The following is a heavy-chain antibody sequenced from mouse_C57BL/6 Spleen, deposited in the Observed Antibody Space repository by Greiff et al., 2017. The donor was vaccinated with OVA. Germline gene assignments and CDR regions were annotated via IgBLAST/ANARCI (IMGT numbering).Heavy chain of an antibody. CDR1: GYTFTSYT. V-gene: IGHV1-4*01. Sequence: QVQLQQSGAELARPGASVKMSCKASGYTFTSYTMHWVKQRPGQGLEWIGYINPSSGYTKYNQKFKDKATLTADKSSSTAYMQLSSLTSEDSAVYYCTRGPIITTVPSWFAYWGQGTLVTVSA. CDR3: TRGPIITTVPSWFAY. CDR2: INPSSGYT. J-gene: IGHJ3*01. D-gene: IGHD1-1*01.